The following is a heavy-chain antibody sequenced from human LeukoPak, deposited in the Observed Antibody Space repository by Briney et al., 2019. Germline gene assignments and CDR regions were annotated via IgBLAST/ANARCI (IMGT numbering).Heavy chain of an antibody. CDR3: ARDLVAVAGAFDY. V-gene: IGHV3-48*01. Sequence: GSLRLSCAASGFTFSNYSMNWVRQAPGKGLEWVSYISRNSGTIYYADSVKGRCTISRDKAKNSLYLQMNSLRAEDTAVYYCARDLVAVAGAFDYWGQGTLVTVSS. D-gene: IGHD6-19*01. J-gene: IGHJ4*02. CDR2: ISRNSGTI. CDR1: GFTFSNYS.